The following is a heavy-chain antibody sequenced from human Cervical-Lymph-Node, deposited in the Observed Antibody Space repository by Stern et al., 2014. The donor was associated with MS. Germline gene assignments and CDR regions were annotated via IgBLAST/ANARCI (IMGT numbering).Heavy chain of an antibody. J-gene: IGHJ4*02. CDR2: INPSGDRA. D-gene: IGHD3/OR15-3a*01. CDR3: ASGTGSKRPTGNY. Sequence: QVQLVQSGAEVKQPGASVKVSCKASGYSFTSHYMHWVRQAPGQGLEWVGIINPSGDRASYAQKLQGRVPLTRNKYKSTVYMELSSLRSEDTAVYYCASGTGSKRPTGNYWGQGTLVTVSS. CDR1: GYSFTSHY. V-gene: IGHV1-46*01.